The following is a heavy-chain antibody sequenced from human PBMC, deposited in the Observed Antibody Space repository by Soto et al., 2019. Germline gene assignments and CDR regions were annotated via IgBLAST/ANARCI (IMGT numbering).Heavy chain of an antibody. V-gene: IGHV3-23*01. CDR3: AKDRRAGGNYGFYSDF. CDR2: SSATGAGT. D-gene: IGHD1-7*01. Sequence: LRLSCAASGFTFSSYGMTWVRQAPGKGLEWVSFSSATGAGTYYADSVKGRFTISRDNSKNTLYLQMTSLRADDTAVYYCAKDRRAGGNYGFYSDFWGQGALVTVSS. J-gene: IGHJ4*02. CDR1: GFTFSSYG.